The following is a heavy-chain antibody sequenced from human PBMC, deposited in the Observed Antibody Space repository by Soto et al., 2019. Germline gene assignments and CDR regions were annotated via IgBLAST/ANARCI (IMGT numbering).Heavy chain of an antibody. D-gene: IGHD4-17*01. Sequence: EVQLVESGGGLVQPGRSLRLSCVASGFTADDYAMHWVRQAPGKGLEWVSGISSNSDTIDYADSVKGRFTISRDNAXNXXFLQMISLRPEDTALYYCAKDMKWGGMTTIHYFDSWGQGTLVTVSS. V-gene: IGHV3-9*02. CDR3: AKDMKWGGMTTIHYFDS. CDR1: GFTADDYA. J-gene: IGHJ4*02. CDR2: ISSNSDTI.